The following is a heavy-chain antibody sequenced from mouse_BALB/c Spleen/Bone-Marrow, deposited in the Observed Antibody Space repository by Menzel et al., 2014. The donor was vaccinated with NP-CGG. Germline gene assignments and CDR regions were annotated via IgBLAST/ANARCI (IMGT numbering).Heavy chain of an antibody. J-gene: IGHJ2*01. V-gene: IGHV5-17*02. D-gene: IGHD1-1*01. CDR1: GFTFSSFA. CDR2: ISSGSSTI. CDR3: ARSGSSSGYFDY. Sequence: EVHLVESGGGLVQPGGSRKLSCAASGFTFSSFAMHWVRQAPEKGLEWVAYISSGSSTIYYADTVTGRFTISRDNPKNTLFLQMTSLRSEDTAMYYCARSGSSSGYFDYWGQGTTLTVSS.